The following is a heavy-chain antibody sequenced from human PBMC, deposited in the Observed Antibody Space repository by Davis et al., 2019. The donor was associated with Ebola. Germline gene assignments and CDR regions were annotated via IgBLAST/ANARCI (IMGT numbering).Heavy chain of an antibody. CDR1: GFTFSKYD. CDR2: ISGSGGTT. CDR3: ARDLYLGSWNYYGMDV. V-gene: IGHV3-23*01. J-gene: IGHJ6*02. Sequence: GESLKISCAASGFTFSKYDMTWVRQAPGKGLEWVSVISGSGGTTYYADSVKGRFTISRDNAKNTLSLQMNSLRAEDTAVYYCARDLYLGSWNYYGMDVWGQGTTVTVSS. D-gene: IGHD2-2*02.